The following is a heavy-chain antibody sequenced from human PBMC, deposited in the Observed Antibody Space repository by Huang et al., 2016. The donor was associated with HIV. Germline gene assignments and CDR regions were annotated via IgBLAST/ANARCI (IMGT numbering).Heavy chain of an antibody. J-gene: IGHJ5*01. Sequence: QVQLVQSGAEVKKPGASVTISCKASGFSILIYYIPWLRQAPGQGLEWMGIVNPSGGSADYAQKLKCTVTMTRDTSPRTRYMELSSLRSEDTAVYYCAREGITPSGTEVSGFDFWGQGTPVSVSS. D-gene: IGHD1-20*01. V-gene: IGHV1-46*03. CDR2: VNPSGGSA. CDR1: GFSILIYY. CDR3: AREGITPSGTEVSGFDF.